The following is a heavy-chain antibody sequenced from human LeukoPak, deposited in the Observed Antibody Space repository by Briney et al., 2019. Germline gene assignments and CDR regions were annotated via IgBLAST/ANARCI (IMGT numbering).Heavy chain of an antibody. J-gene: IGHJ4*02. CDR1: GFVVSDTF. CDR2: IYTRGNK. D-gene: IGHD3-3*01. V-gene: IGHV3-53*01. Sequence: PGGSLRLSCAASGFVVSDTFMSWFRQAPGKGLEWVSVIYTRGNKFYADSVKGRFTISRDNSENTLYLQMNNLRAEDTAVYYCAKAQNYDFWSGEGDWGQGTLVTVSS. CDR3: AKAQNYDFWSGEGD.